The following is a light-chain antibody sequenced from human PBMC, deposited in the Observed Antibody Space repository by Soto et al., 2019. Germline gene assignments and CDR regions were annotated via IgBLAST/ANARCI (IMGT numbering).Light chain of an antibody. CDR3: QQFHSYPRT. CDR2: AAS. Sequence: DIQLTQSPSFLSASVGDRVTITCRVSQGISNFLAWYQQKPGKAPKLLIFAASSLQSGVPSRFSGSGSGTEFTLTITSLQPEDFATYCCQQFHSYPRTFGQGTKVEIK. J-gene: IGKJ1*01. V-gene: IGKV1-9*01. CDR1: QGISNF.